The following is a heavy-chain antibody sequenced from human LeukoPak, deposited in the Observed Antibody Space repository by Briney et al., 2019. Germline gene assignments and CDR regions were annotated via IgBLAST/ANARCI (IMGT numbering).Heavy chain of an antibody. V-gene: IGHV4-59*01. J-gene: IGHJ1*01. CDR3: ARGGAYNWNFFQH. CDR2: IYYTGST. Sequence: SETLSLTCGVSGGAITNYYWNWIRQAPGKGLEWLGYIYYTGSTTYNPSVKSRITISLDTSKKQISLKLRSVTAADTAVYYCARGGAYNWNFFQHWGQGTLVTVSS. D-gene: IGHD1-7*01. CDR1: GGAITNYY.